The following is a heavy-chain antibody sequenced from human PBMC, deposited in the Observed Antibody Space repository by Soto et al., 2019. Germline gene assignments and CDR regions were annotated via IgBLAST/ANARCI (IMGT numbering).Heavy chain of an antibody. CDR1: GYTFTSYD. V-gene: IGHV1-8*01. Sequence: ASAKVSCKASGYTFTSYDINWVRQATGQGLEWMGWMNPNSGNTGYAQKFQGRVTMTRNTSISTAYMELSSLRSEDTAVYYCARGFSSIAARPDDYWGQGTLVTVSS. D-gene: IGHD6-6*01. J-gene: IGHJ4*02. CDR2: MNPNSGNT. CDR3: ARGFSSIAARPDDY.